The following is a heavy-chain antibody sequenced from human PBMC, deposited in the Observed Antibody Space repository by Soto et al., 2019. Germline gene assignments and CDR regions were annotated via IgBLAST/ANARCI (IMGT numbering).Heavy chain of an antibody. CDR3: VRQGIGNLHVLVDV. CDR1: SGPTSSHN. J-gene: IGHJ6*02. Sequence: QVQLQQSGPGLVKPSETLSLTCSVSSGPTSSHNWGWIRQTPGRGLEWIGYVYSTGGTSSNPSLNSRVTISADTSTNHISRTLTSVTAADTAVYYCVRQGIGNLHVLVDVWGQGNTVRVSS. CDR2: VYSTGGT. V-gene: IGHV4-59*08. D-gene: IGHD1-1*01.